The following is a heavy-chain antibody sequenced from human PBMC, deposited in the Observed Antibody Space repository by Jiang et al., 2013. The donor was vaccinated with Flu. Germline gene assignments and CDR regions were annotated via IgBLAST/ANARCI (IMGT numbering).Heavy chain of an antibody. D-gene: IGHD3-9*01. J-gene: IGHJ4*02. CDR3: ASGYYDLVTGYYGPEN. CDR1: GFTFSDYG. CDR2: IYYDGSNK. Sequence: QLLESGGGVVQPGRSLRLSCAASGFTFSDYGMHWVRQAPGKGLEWVAIIYYDGSNKYYADSVKGRFTISRDSSKNTLYLQMNSLRAEDTAVYYCASGYYDLVTGYYGPENWGQGTLVTVSS. V-gene: IGHV3-33*01.